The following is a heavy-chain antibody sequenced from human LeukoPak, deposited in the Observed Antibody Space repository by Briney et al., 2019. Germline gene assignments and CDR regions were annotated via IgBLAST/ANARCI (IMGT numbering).Heavy chain of an antibody. V-gene: IGHV5-51*01. J-gene: IGHJ4*02. CDR1: GYRFTSDW. CDR3: ARLPTTYGSPPDY. CDR2: IYPGDSDT. Sequence: GESLKISCKGSGYRFTSDWIGWVRQMPGKGLEWMGIIYPGDSDTRYSPSFQGQVTISADKSISTAYLQWSSLKASDTAMYYCARLPTTYGSPPDYWGQGTLVTVSS. D-gene: IGHD4-17*01.